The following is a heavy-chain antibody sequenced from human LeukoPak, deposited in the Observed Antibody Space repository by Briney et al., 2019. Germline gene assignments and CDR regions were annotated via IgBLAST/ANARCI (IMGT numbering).Heavy chain of an antibody. D-gene: IGHD5-12*01. Sequence: SETLSLTCTVSGGSISNYYWNWIRQPPGKGLEWIGYIYYTGNTNYNPSLKSRVTISVDTSKNQFSLKLSSVTAADTAVYYCASVRSGYSGYDVHYYYYMDVWGKGTTVTVSS. V-gene: IGHV4-59*01. CDR3: ASVRSGYSGYDVHYYYYMDV. J-gene: IGHJ6*03. CDR1: GGSISNYY. CDR2: IYYTGNT.